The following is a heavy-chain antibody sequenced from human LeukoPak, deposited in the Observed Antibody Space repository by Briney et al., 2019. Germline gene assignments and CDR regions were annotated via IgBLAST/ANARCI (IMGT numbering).Heavy chain of an antibody. CDR3: AKASVVITSNFDY. Sequence: PGGSLRLSCAASGFTFSSYAMSWVRQAPGKGLEWVSAISGSGGSTYYADSVKGRFTISRDNSKNTLYLQMNSLRAEDTAVYSCAKASVVITSNFDYWCRGTGVTVSA. J-gene: IGHJ4*02. CDR1: GFTFSSYA. CDR2: ISGSGGST. V-gene: IGHV3-23*01. D-gene: IGHD3-22*01.